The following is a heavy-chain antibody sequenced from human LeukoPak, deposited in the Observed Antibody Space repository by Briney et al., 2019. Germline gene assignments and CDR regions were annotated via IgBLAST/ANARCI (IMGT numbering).Heavy chain of an antibody. Sequence: GGSLRLSCAASGFTLSKYWMLWVRQAPGKGLESVSRINTDGTVTTYADSVKGRFTVSRDNADNTMFLQMNSVRDEDTAVYYCARDSMYAFDIWGQGTMVTVSS. CDR3: ARDSMYAFDI. V-gene: IGHV3-74*01. CDR1: GFTLSKYW. D-gene: IGHD3-22*01. CDR2: INTDGTVT. J-gene: IGHJ3*02.